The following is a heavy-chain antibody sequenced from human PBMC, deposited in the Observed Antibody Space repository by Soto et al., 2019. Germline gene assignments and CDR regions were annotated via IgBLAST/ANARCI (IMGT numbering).Heavy chain of an antibody. CDR3: ARRDTAMVTSDYYYGMDV. J-gene: IGHJ6*02. D-gene: IGHD5-18*01. Sequence: PGESLKISCQFSGYSFTSYLISLVRQVPGKGLEWMGRIDPSDSYTNYSPSFQGHVTISADKSISTAYLQWSSLKASDTAMYYCARRDTAMVTSDYYYGMDVWGQGTTVTVSS. CDR1: GYSFTSYL. V-gene: IGHV5-10-1*01. CDR2: IDPSDSYT.